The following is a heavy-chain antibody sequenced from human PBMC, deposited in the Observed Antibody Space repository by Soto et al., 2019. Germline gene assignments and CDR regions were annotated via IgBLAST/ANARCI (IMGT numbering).Heavy chain of an antibody. CDR1: GYTFFTYD. CDR3: ARHHGTTTSENWFDP. Sequence: GASVKVSCKASGYTFFTYDISWVRQAPGQGLEWMGWISTYSGDTKYAQKFQGRATMTTDTSTTTAYLELRSLRSDDTAVYYCARHHGTTTSENWFDPWGQGTLVTVSS. CDR2: ISTYSGDT. J-gene: IGHJ5*02. V-gene: IGHV1-18*01. D-gene: IGHD3-3*01.